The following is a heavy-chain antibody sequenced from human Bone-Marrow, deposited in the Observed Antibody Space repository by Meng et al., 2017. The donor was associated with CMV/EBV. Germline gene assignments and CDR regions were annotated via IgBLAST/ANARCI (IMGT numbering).Heavy chain of an antibody. CDR1: GFTFSSHG. V-gene: IGHV3-30*02. J-gene: IGHJ6*02. CDR2: IRYDGSNK. D-gene: IGHD3-9*01. CDR3: AKDDYDILTGYGINGMDV. Sequence: GESLKISCAASGFTFSSHGMHWVRQAPGKGLEWVAFIRYDGSNKYYADAVKGRFTIFRDNSQNTLYLQMNSLRAEDTAVYYCAKDDYDILTGYGINGMDVWGQGTTVTVSS.